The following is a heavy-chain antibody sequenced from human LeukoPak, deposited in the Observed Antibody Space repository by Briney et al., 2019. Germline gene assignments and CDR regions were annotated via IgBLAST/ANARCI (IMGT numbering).Heavy chain of an antibody. J-gene: IGHJ4*02. CDR1: GGSISSSSYY. D-gene: IGHD6-13*01. CDR2: IYYSGST. Sequence: SETLSLTCAVSGGSISSSSYYWGWIRQPPGKGLEWIGSIYYSGSTYYNASLKSRVTISVDTSKNQFSLKLSSVTAADTAVYYCAREGIAAAGGDYWGQGTLVTVSS. V-gene: IGHV4-39*07. CDR3: AREGIAAAGGDY.